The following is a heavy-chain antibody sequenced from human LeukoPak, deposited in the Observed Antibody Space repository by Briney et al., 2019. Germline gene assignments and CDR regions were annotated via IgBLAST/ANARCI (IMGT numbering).Heavy chain of an antibody. J-gene: IGHJ4*02. CDR1: GFTFSSYG. CDR2: ISGSGGST. V-gene: IGHV3-23*01. CDR3: ARRRSYYGSGSFDY. Sequence: PGGSLRLSCAASGFTFSSYGMSWVRQAPGKGLEWVSAISGSGGSTYYADSVKGRFTISRDNSKNTLYLQMNSLRAEDTAVYYCARRRSYYGSGSFDYWGQGTLVTVSS. D-gene: IGHD3-10*01.